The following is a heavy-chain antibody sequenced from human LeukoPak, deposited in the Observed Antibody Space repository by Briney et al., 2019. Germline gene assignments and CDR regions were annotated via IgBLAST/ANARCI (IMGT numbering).Heavy chain of an antibody. Sequence: GGSLRLSCTASGFTFVDYVMHWVRQAPGKGLEWVAGISWDSGTLVYADSVRGRFAVSRDNAKKSLYLQMNGLRPEDTALYYCAKGPPYCSTDNCYIDYWGQGTLVTVSS. CDR1: GFTFVDYV. CDR2: ISWDSGTL. CDR3: AKGPPYCSTDNCYIDY. V-gene: IGHV3-9*01. D-gene: IGHD2-2*01. J-gene: IGHJ4*02.